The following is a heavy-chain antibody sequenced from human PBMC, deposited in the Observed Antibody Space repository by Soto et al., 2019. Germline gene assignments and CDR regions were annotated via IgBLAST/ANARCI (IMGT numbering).Heavy chain of an antibody. CDR2: ISWNSGDI. Sequence: EVQLVESGGGLVQPGRSLRLSCAASGFTFDDYAMHWVRQVPGKGLEWVSGISWNSGDIGYADSVKGRFTISRDNAKNSLYLQMNSVRAEDTALYYCAKGGSGAVAGRTDYWGQGALVTVSS. V-gene: IGHV3-9*01. J-gene: IGHJ4*02. CDR3: AKGGSGAVAGRTDY. CDR1: GFTFDDYA. D-gene: IGHD6-19*01.